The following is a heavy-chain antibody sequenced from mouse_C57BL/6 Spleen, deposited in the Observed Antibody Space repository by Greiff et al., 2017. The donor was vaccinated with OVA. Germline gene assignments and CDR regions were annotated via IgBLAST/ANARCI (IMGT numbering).Heavy chain of an antibody. CDR3: ARRLYYDDGSSYFDY. Sequence: EVQLEESGPGLVKPSQSLSLSCSVTGYTITDCSFCYCLRQFPGNILECMGYISCGGSINYNHSLNNRISITRDTSKNPFFLKLNSVTTEDTATYYCARRLYYDDGSSYFDYWGQGTTLTVSS. CDR1: GYTITDCSF. D-gene: IGHD1-1*01. V-gene: IGHV3-6*01. CDR2: ISCGGSI. J-gene: IGHJ2*01.